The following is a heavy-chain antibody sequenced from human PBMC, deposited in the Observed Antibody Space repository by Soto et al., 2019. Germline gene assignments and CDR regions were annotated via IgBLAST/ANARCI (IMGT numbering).Heavy chain of an antibody. CDR3: ARGSGYPYCYNGMDV. Sequence: EVQLVESGGGLVQPGGSLRLSCAASGFTFNSYDMHWVRQPTGKGLEWVSAIGISGDTHYPGSVKGRFTISRENAKNSLYLQMNSLRAGDTAVYYCARGSGYPYCYNGMDVWGQGTTVTVSS. D-gene: IGHD3-22*01. CDR1: GFTFNSYD. V-gene: IGHV3-13*01. CDR2: IGISGDT. J-gene: IGHJ6*02.